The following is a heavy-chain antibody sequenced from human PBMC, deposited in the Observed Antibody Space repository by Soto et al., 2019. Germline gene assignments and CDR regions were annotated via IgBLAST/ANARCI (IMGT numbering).Heavy chain of an antibody. CDR2: IWYDGSNK. CDR3: ARDYYDSSAYYVDY. V-gene: IGHV3-33*01. J-gene: IGHJ4*02. CDR1: GFTFSDYG. D-gene: IGHD3-22*01. Sequence: QVQLVESGGGVVQPGRSLRLSCAASGFTFSDYGMHWVRQAPGKGLAWVAVIWYDGSNKYYADSVQGRFTISRDNSKNTLYLQMNSLRAEDTAVYYCARDYYDSSAYYVDYWGQGTLVTVSS.